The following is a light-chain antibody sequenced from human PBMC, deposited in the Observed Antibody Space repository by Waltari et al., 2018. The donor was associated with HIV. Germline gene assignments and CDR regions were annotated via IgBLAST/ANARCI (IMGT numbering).Light chain of an antibody. CDR3: SSLTSGSTRYV. CDR2: EVN. J-gene: IGLJ1*01. V-gene: IGLV2-14*01. Sequence: QSALTQPASVSGSPGQSITISCTGTSSDVGSYTYVSWYQQEPGKAPKLMIYEVNNRPSGISNRFSGSKSGNTASLTISGLQAEDEADYYCSSLTSGSTRYVFGTGTKVTVL. CDR1: SSDVGSYTY.